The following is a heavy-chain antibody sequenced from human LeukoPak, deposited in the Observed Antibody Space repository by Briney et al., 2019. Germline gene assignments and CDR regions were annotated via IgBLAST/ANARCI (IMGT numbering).Heavy chain of an antibody. CDR1: GGSISSGGYY. V-gene: IGHV4-31*03. CDR2: IYYSGST. Sequence: SETLSLTCTVSGGSISSGGYYWSWIRQHPGKGLEWIGYIYYSGSTYYNPSLKSRVTISVDTSKNQFSLKLSSVTAADTAVYYCARGYSSSWYFYYYYGMDVWGQGTTATVSS. CDR3: ARGYSSSWYFYYYYGMDV. J-gene: IGHJ6*02. D-gene: IGHD6-13*01.